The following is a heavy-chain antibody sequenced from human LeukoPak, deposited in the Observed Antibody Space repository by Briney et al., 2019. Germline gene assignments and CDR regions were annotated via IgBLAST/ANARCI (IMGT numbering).Heavy chain of an antibody. CDR1: GFSLSTSGVG. D-gene: IGHD3-3*01. V-gene: IGHV2-5*02. CDR3: SHATTIFGVISTFNY. J-gene: IGHJ4*02. CDR2: IYWDDAK. Sequence: ESGPTLVRPTQTLTLTCTFSGFSLSTSGVGVGWIRQPPGKALEWLALIYWDDAKHYIPSLKDRLTITKDTSKNQVVLTLTNTDPVDTATYYCSHATTIFGVISTFNYWGQGTLVTVSS.